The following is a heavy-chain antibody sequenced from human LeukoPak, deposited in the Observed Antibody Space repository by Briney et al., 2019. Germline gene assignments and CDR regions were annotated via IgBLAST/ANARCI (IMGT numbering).Heavy chain of an antibody. Sequence: GGSLRLSCAASGFTFSSYEMNWIRQAPGKGLEWVSYISYSGTIYYADSVKCRFTISRDNAKNSLYLQMNNLRADDTAVYYCAREVDSVIGSIDSWGQGTLVTVSS. D-gene: IGHD3-22*01. J-gene: IGHJ4*02. CDR2: ISYSGTI. CDR1: GFTFSSYE. V-gene: IGHV3-48*03. CDR3: AREVDSVIGSIDS.